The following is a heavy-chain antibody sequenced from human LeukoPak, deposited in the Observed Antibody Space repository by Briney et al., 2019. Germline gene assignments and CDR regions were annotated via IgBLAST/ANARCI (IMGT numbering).Heavy chain of an antibody. CDR2: ISGSGGST. CDR3: AKDYYGSGSYYNVFGY. V-gene: IGHV3-23*01. CDR1: GFTFSSYA. D-gene: IGHD3-10*01. Sequence: PGGSPRLSCAASGFTFSSYAMSWVRQAPGKGLEWVSAISGSGGSTYYADSVKGRFTISRDNSKNTLYLQMNSLRAEDTAVYYCAKDYYGSGSYYNVFGYWGQGTLVNVSS. J-gene: IGHJ4*02.